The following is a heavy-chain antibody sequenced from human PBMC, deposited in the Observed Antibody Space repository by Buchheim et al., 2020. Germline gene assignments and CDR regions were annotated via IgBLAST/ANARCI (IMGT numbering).Heavy chain of an antibody. CDR3: ARTAPPRASYYGMDV. CDR2: ISRDSRII. J-gene: IGHJ6*02. D-gene: IGHD5-18*01. CDR1: GFTFSNDW. V-gene: IGHV3-48*02. Sequence: EVQLVGSGGGLVQPGGSLRLSCATSGFTFSNDWMSWVRQAPGKGLEWVSYISRDSRIIDYADSVKGRFTISRDNAKNSLYLQMNSLRDEDTAVYYCARTAPPRASYYGMDVWGQGTT.